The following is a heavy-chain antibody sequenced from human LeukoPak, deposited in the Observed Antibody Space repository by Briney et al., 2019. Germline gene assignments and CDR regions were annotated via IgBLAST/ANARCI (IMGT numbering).Heavy chain of an antibody. D-gene: IGHD3-16*01. CDR3: ARVSFALNWAFYY. CDR2: AFYSGST. J-gene: IGHJ4*02. V-gene: IGHV4-39*07. CDR1: GGSISTSSYY. Sequence: PSETLSLTCSVSGGSISTSSYYWGWIRQPPGKGLEWLGSAFYSGSTYSHTSLRSRLTISVEKSKTQISLKLSAVTAADTAVYYCARVSFALNWAFYYCGQGTQVTVSS.